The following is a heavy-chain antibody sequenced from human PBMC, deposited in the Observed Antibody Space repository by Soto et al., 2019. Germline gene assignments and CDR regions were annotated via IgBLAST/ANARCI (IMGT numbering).Heavy chain of an antibody. Sequence: QVQLVQSGAEVKSPGASVKVSCKASGYTFSSYGISWVRQAPGQGLEWMGWISTYTGHTNYAEKLQDRVTMTTDTSTGTASLELRSLISDDTAVYYCPRDLGLHNGYYFGMDVWGQGTTVTVSS. CDR3: PRDLGLHNGYYFGMDV. CDR2: ISTYTGHT. D-gene: IGHD1-20*01. J-gene: IGHJ6*02. V-gene: IGHV1-18*04. CDR1: GYTFSSYG.